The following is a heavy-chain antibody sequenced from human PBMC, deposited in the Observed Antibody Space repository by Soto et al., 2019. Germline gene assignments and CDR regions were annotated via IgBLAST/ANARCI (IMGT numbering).Heavy chain of an antibody. D-gene: IGHD3-3*01. V-gene: IGHV4-31*03. CDR2: IYYSGST. Sequence: SETLSLTCTVSGGSISSGGYYWSWIRQHPGKGLEWIGYIYYSGSTYYNPSLKSRVTISVDTSKNQFSLKLSSVTAADTAVYYCARLRKWGYDFWSGSDYGMDVWGQGTRVTFSS. CDR1: GGSISSGGYY. J-gene: IGHJ6*02. CDR3: ARLRKWGYDFWSGSDYGMDV.